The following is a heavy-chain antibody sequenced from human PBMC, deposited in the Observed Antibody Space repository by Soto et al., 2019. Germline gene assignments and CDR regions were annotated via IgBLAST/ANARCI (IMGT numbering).Heavy chain of an antibody. CDR3: ARQRRGSYYFDY. CDR1: GGSISSSSYY. D-gene: IGHD1-26*01. V-gene: IGHV4-39*01. J-gene: IGHJ4*02. CDR2: IYYSGST. Sequence: QLQLQESGPGLVKPSETLSLTCTVYGGSISSSSYYWGWIRQPPGKGLEWIGSIYYSGSTHYNPSLKGRVTKSVDTSKNQFSLKLSSVTAADTAVYYCARQRRGSYYFDYWGQGTLVTVSS.